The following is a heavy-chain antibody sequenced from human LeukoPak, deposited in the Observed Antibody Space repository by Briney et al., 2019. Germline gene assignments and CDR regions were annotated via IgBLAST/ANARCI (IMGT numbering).Heavy chain of an antibody. V-gene: IGHV4-31*03. D-gene: IGHD6-13*01. CDR2: IYYSGST. J-gene: IGHJ6*02. Sequence: SETLSLTCTVSGGSISSGGYYGSWIRQHPGKGLEWIGYIYYSGSTYYNPSLKSRVTISVDTSKNQFSLKLSSVTAADTAVYYCARVGAAAGPPHYYYYYGMDVWGQGTTVTVSS. CDR3: ARVGAAAGPPHYYYYYGMDV. CDR1: GGSISSGGYY.